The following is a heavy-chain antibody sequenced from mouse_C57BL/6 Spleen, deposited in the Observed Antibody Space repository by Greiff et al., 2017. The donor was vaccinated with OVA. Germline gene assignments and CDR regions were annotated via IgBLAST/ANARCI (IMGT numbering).Heavy chain of an antibody. J-gene: IGHJ2*01. CDR3: TVITTVVFDY. Sequence: VKLMESGAELVRPGASVTLSCKASGYTFTDYEMHWVKQTPVHGLEWIGAIDPETGGTAYNQKFKGKAILTADKSSSTAYMELRSLTSEDSAVYYCTVITTVVFDYWGQGTTLTVSS. V-gene: IGHV1-15*01. CDR1: GYTFTDYE. CDR2: IDPETGGT. D-gene: IGHD1-1*01.